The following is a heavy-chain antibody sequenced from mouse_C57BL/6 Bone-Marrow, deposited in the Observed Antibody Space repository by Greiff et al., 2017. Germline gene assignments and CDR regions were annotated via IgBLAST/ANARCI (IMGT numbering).Heavy chain of an antibody. CDR3: VRPRESYYFDY. Sequence: EVKVVESGGDLVKPGGSLKLSCAASGFTFSSYGMSWVRQTPDKRLEWVATISSGGSYTYYPDSVKGRFTMSRDNAKNTRYLEVSSLTSEDTAMYHCVRPRESYYFDYWGQGTTLTVSS. J-gene: IGHJ2*01. V-gene: IGHV5-6*01. CDR1: GFTFSSYG. CDR2: ISSGGSYT.